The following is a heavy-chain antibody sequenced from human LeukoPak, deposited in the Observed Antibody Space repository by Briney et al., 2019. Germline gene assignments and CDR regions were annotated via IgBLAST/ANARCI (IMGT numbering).Heavy chain of an antibody. J-gene: IGHJ4*02. V-gene: IGHV4-39*01. CDR3: ARYYYGSGSSNFDY. CDR2: IYYSGST. D-gene: IGHD3-10*01. Sequence: PSETLSLTCTVSGGSISRSSYYWGWIRQPPGKGLEWIGSIYYSGSTYYNPSLKSRVTISVDTSKNQFSLNLSSVTAADTAVYYCARYYYGSGSSNFDYWGQRTLVTVSS. CDR1: GGSISRSSYY.